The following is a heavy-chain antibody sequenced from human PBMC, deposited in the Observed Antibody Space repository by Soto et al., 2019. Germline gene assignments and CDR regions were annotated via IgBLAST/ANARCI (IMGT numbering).Heavy chain of an antibody. J-gene: IGHJ4*02. Sequence: SETLSLTCTVYGDSMRSFYWSWIRQPPGKGLEWIGNIYYSGSTNYNPSRKSRVTMSVDMSRNQVSLKLSSVTAADTAVYYCTRVGGYYGDYPNFDYWGQGALVTVSS. CDR3: TRVGGYYGDYPNFDY. CDR1: GDSMRSFY. D-gene: IGHD4-17*01. CDR2: IYYSGST. V-gene: IGHV4-59*01.